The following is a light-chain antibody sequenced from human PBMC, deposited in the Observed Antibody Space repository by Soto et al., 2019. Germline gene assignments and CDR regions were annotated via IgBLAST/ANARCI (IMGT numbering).Light chain of an antibody. CDR1: QDISSS. J-gene: IGKJ4*01. CDR3: QQLRSYPST. Sequence: IQLTQSPSSLSASVGDRVTITCRASQDISSSLGWYQQKPGKAPKLLIYAASILQSGVPSRFSGSGFGTDFTLTISSMQAEDFASSFCQQLRSYPSTFGGGTKVEI. V-gene: IGKV1-9*01. CDR2: AAS.